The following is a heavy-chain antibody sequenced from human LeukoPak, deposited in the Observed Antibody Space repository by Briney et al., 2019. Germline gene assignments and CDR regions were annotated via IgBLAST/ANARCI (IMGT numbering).Heavy chain of an antibody. J-gene: IGHJ4*03. Sequence: GGSLRLSCAASGFTFSSYWMNWVRQAPGKGLEWVANINEDGRDKYYVGSVRGRFTISRDNADNALYLQMNSLRGDDTALYYCARGVDSAIYWWGHGALVTVSS. CDR1: GFTFSSYW. CDR2: INEDGRDK. D-gene: IGHD2-8*02. V-gene: IGHV3-7*01. CDR3: ARGVDSAIYW.